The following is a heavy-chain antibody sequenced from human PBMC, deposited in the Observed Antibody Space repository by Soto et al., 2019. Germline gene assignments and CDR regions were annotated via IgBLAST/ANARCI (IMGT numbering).Heavy chain of an antibody. CDR3: ATLAAGNWFDP. J-gene: IGHJ5*02. CDR1: GYTLTESS. CDR2: FDPEDGET. V-gene: IGHV1-24*01. Sequence: ASVKVSCKVSGYTLTESSMHWVRQAPGKELEWMGGFDPEDGETIYAQKFQGRVTMTEDTSTDTAYMELSSLRSEDTAVYYCATLAAGNWFDPWGQGTLVTVSS.